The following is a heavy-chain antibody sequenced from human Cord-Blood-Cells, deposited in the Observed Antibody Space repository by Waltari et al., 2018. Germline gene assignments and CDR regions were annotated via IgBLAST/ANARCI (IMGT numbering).Heavy chain of an antibody. V-gene: IGHV1-2*04. CDR2: INPNSGGT. J-gene: IGHJ4*02. D-gene: IGHD6-13*01. CDR1: GYTCTAYY. Sequence: QVQLVQSGAEVKKPAASVKVSCKASGYTCTAYYIHWVRQAPGQGLEWMGGINPNSGGTNYAQKFQGWVTMTRDTSISTAYMELSRLRSDDTAVYYCARTSSSSWYDYWGQGTLVTVSS. CDR3: ARTSSSSWYDY.